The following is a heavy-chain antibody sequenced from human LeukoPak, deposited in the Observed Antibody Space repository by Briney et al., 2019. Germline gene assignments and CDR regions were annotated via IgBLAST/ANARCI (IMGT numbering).Heavy chain of an antibody. CDR1: GGSISSYY. CDR2: IYYSGST. J-gene: IGHJ4*02. Sequence: SETLSLTCTVSGGSISSYYWSWIRQPPGKGLEWIGYIYYSGSTNYNPSLKSRVTISVDTSKNQFSLKLSSVTAADTAVYYCARVICSRTSCYPDYWGQGTLVTVSS. D-gene: IGHD2-2*01. V-gene: IGHV4-59*01. CDR3: ARVICSRTSCYPDY.